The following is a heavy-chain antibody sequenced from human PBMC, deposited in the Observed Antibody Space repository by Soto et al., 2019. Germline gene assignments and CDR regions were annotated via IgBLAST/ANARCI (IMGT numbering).Heavy chain of an antibody. V-gene: IGHV3-30*18. CDR3: AKAGDNEGATFDP. CDR2: ISYDGSNK. CDR1: GFTFSSYG. J-gene: IGHJ5*02. Sequence: GGSLRLSCAASGFTFSSYGMHWVRQAPGKGLEWVAVISYDGSNKYYADSVKGRFTISRDNSKNTLYLQMNSLRAEDTAVYYCAKAGDNEGATFDPWGQGTLVTVSS. D-gene: IGHD7-27*01.